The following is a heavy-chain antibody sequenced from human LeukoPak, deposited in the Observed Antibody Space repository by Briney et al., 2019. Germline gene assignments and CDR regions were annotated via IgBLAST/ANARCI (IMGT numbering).Heavy chain of an antibody. CDR2: INPNSGGT. D-gene: IGHD1-7*01. CDR3: ARGREYYNWNYEDY. CDR1: GYTCTGYY. V-gene: IGHV1-2*02. Sequence: GASVKVSCKASGYTCTGYYMHWVRQAPGQGLEWMGWINPNSGGTNYAQKFQGRVTMTRDTSISTVYMELSRLRSDDTAVYYCARGREYYNWNYEDYWGQGTLVTVSS. J-gene: IGHJ4*02.